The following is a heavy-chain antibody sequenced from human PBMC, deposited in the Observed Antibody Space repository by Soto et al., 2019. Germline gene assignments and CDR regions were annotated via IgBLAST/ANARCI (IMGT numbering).Heavy chain of an antibody. J-gene: IGHJ4*02. D-gene: IGHD7-27*01. CDR3: ARHYTGDRRHFDY. CDR2: IFYSGST. V-gene: IGHV4-39*01. CDR1: GGSISSSTYY. Sequence: SETLSLTCTVSGGSISSSTYYWGWIRQPPGKGLEWIGSIFYSGSTYYNPSLKSRVTISIDTSKNQFSLKLTSVTAADTAVYYCARHYTGDRRHFDYWGQGTLVTVSS.